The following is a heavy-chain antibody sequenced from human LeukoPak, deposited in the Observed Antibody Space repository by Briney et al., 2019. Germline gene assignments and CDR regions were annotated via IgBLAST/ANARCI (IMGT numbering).Heavy chain of an antibody. J-gene: IGHJ4*02. D-gene: IGHD2-15*01. V-gene: IGHV3-21*01. Sequence: GGSLRLSCAASVFSFSSYSMNWVRQAPGKGLEWVSSISSSSSYIYYADSVKGRFTISRDNAKNSLYLQMSSLRAEDTAVYYCARDAQDCSGGTCYSETDYYFDYWGQGTLVTVSS. CDR3: ARDAQDCSGGTCYSETDYYFDY. CDR1: VFSFSSYS. CDR2: ISSSSSYI.